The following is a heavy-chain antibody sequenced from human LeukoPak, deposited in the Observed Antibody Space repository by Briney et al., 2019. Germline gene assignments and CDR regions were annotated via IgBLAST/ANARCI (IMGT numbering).Heavy chain of an antibody. V-gene: IGHV3-23*03. CDR2: LHNDAQTS. Sequence: PGASLRLSCTASGFTFSGYAMIWVRQAPGKGLEWGSILHNDAQTSYYADSVKGRFTESRDNSKNTLYLEMNSLTVEDTAVYYCAKGEGGTYFNYCFDYWGQGTLVTVSS. D-gene: IGHD1-26*01. J-gene: IGHJ4*02. CDR1: GFTFSGYA. CDR3: AKGEGGTYFNYCFDY.